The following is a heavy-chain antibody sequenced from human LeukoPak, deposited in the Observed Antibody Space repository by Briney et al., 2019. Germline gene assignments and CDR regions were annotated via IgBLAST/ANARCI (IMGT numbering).Heavy chain of an antibody. J-gene: IGHJ4*02. Sequence: GASVKVSCKASGYTFTDCDINWVRQAPGQGLEWMGWMNPDSGNTDYAQKFQVRVSMTRDTSISTAYMELSSLRYEDTAVYYCVRNSDYWSGYFPFWGQGTLVTVSS. CDR3: VRNSDYWSGYFPF. CDR1: GYTFTDCD. CDR2: MNPDSGNT. D-gene: IGHD3-3*01. V-gene: IGHV1-8*01.